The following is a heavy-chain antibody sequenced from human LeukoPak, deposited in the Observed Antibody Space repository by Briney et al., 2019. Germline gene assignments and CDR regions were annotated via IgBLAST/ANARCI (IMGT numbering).Heavy chain of an antibody. V-gene: IGHV3-53*01. J-gene: IGHJ4*02. D-gene: IGHD2-15*01. CDR3: ARLWGYCSGGSCYSTPY. Sequence: GGSLRLSCAASGFTVSSNYMTWVRQAPGKGLELVSVIYSGGSTNYADSVKGRFTISRDNSKNTLYLQMNSLRDEDTAVYYCARLWGYCSGGSCYSTPYWGQGTLVTVSS. CDR1: GFTVSSNY. CDR2: IYSGGST.